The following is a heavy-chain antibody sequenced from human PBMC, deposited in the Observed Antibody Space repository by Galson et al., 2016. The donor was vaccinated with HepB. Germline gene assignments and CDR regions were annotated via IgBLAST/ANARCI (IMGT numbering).Heavy chain of an antibody. D-gene: IGHD4-17*01. V-gene: IGHV3-20*01. CDR3: ARADDYGDYNFDY. J-gene: IGHJ4*02. CDR2: INWNGGST. CDR1: GFTFDDYG. Sequence: SLRLSCAVSGFTFDDYGMSWVRQAPGKRLEWVAAINWNGGSTAYADSVKGRFTISRDNAKNSLFLQMNSLRAGDTAFYHCARADDYGDYNFDYWGQGTLVTVSS.